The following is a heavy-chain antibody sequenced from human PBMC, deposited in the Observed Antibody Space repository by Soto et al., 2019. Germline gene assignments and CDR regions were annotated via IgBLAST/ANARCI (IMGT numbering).Heavy chain of an antibody. CDR1: GFTFSSYA. CDR3: ARTAPLQWLVQGGWFDP. Sequence: GGSLRLSCAASGFTFSSYAMSWVRQAPGKGLEWVSAISGSGYITYYADSVKGRFTISRDNSKNTLYLQMNSLRAEDTAVYYCARTAPLQWLVQGGWFDPWGQGTLVTVSS. D-gene: IGHD6-19*01. J-gene: IGHJ5*02. V-gene: IGHV3-23*01. CDR2: ISGSGYIT.